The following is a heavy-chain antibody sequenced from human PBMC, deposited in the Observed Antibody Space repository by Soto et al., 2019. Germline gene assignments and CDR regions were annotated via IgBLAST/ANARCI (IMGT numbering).Heavy chain of an antibody. Sequence: QVQLVQSGTEVTNPGASVKVAGKTSGYTFASYGISWVRQAPGQGLEWMGWFSGYNGHKSYAQNDHDRATMTTDTTTSTAYMEVRSLRSDDAAIYFCARDVRSVVEVVACRLLDFWGQGTLVTVSS. D-gene: IGHD2-15*01. J-gene: IGHJ4*02. V-gene: IGHV1-18*01. CDR2: FSGYNGHK. CDR1: GYTFASYG. CDR3: ARDVRSVVEVVACRLLDF.